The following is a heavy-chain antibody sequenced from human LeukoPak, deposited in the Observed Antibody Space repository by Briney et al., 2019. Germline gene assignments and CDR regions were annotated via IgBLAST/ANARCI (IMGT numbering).Heavy chain of an antibody. J-gene: IGHJ4*02. CDR1: GGSISSGGYY. CDR2: IYYSGST. V-gene: IGHV4-31*03. D-gene: IGHD6-6*01. Sequence: PAETLSLTCTVSGGSISSGGYYWSWIRQHPGKGLEWIGYIYYSGSTYYNPSLESRVTISVDTSKNQFSLKLSSVTAADTAVYYCATRRGIAARGDFDYWGQGTLVTVSS. CDR3: ATRRGIAARGDFDY.